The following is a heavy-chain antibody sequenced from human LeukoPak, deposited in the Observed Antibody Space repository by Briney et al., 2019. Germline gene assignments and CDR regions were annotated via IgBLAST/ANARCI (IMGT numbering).Heavy chain of an antibody. V-gene: IGHV1-2*02. CDR2: INPNSGGT. J-gene: IGHJ4*02. CDR3: AREVVHYYGSGSYSSSDY. CDR1: GYTFTSYG. Sequence: ASVKVSCKASGYTFTSYGINWVRQAPGQGLEWMGWINPNSGGTNYAQKFQDRVTMTRDTSISTAYMELSRLRSDDTAVYYCAREVVHYYGSGSYSSSDYWGQGTLVTVSS. D-gene: IGHD3-10*01.